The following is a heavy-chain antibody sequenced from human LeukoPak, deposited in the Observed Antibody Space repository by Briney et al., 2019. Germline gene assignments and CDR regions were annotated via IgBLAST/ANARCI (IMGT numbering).Heavy chain of an antibody. CDR3: ARAAFTMVRGVIYYYYYYMDV. CDR1: GYTFTSYA. V-gene: IGHV7-4-1*02. D-gene: IGHD3-10*01. Sequence: ASVKVSCKASGYTFTSYAMNWVRQAPGQGLEWMGWINTNTGNPTYAQGFTGRFVFSLATSVSTAYLQISSLKAEDTAVYYCARAAFTMVRGVIYYYYYYMDVWGKGTTVTVSS. J-gene: IGHJ6*03. CDR2: INTNTGNP.